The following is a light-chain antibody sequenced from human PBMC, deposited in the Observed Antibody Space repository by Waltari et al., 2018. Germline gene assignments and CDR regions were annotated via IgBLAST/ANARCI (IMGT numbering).Light chain of an antibody. CDR2: DTS. J-gene: IGKJ1*01. CDR3: QQYNNWPPWT. Sequence: EIVMTQSPATLSVSPGERATLPCRASQSVSNNLAWYQQKPGQAPRLLIYDTSTRATGIPARFSGSGSGTEFTLTISSLQSEDFAVYYCQQYNNWPPWTFGQGTKLEIK. CDR1: QSVSNN. V-gene: IGKV3-15*01.